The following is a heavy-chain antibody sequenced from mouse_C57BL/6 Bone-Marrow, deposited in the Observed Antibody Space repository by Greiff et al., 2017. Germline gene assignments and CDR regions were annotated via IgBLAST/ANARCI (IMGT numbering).Heavy chain of an antibody. CDR2: FYPGDGDT. CDR3: ARSDSSGYVAFAY. Sequence: VKLVESGAELVKPGASVKISCKASGYAFSSYWMNWVKQRPGKGLEWIGQFYPGDGDTKYNGKFKGKATLTADKSSSTAYMQLSSLTSEDSAVYFCARSDSSGYVAFAYWGQGTLVTVSA. D-gene: IGHD3-2*02. J-gene: IGHJ3*01. V-gene: IGHV1-80*01. CDR1: GYAFSSYW.